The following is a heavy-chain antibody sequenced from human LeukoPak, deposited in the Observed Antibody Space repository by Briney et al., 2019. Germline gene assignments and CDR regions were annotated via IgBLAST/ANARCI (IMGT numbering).Heavy chain of an antibody. V-gene: IGHV1-2*06. CDR1: GYTFTGYY. CDR3: ARDRGYGIYYYYYMDV. CDR2: INPNSGGT. Sequence: ASVKVSCKASGYTFTGYYMHWVRQAPGQGLEWMGRINPNSGGTNYVQKFQGRVTMTRDTSISTAYVELSRLRSDDTAVYYCARDRGYGIYYYYYMDVWGKGTTVTVSS. D-gene: IGHD5-18*01. J-gene: IGHJ6*03.